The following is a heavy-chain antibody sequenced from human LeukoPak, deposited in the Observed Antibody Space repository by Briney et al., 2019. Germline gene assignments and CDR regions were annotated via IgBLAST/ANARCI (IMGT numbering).Heavy chain of an antibody. CDR1: GFTFSSYA. V-gene: IGHV3-30*04. Sequence: GGSLRLSCAASGFTFSSYAMHWVRQAPGKGLEWGAVISYDGSNEYYADSVKGRFTISSDNSKSTLYLQMNSLRAEDTAVYYCARDYYDSSGYYSAFDIWGQGTMVTVSS. CDR2: ISYDGSNE. J-gene: IGHJ3*02. CDR3: ARDYYDSSGYYSAFDI. D-gene: IGHD3-22*01.